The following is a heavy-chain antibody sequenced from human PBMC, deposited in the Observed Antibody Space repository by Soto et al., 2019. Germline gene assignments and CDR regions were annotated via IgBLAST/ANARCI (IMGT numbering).Heavy chain of an antibody. CDR3: ARDGPMDRAFDI. J-gene: IGHJ3*02. CDR2: ISAYNGNT. D-gene: IGHD3-10*01. Sequence: ASVKVSCKASGGTFSSYAISWVRQAPGQGLEWMGWISAYNGNTNYAQKLQGRVTMTTDTSTSTAYMELRSLRSDDTAVYYCARDGPMDRAFDIWGQGTMVTVSS. CDR1: GGTFSSYA. V-gene: IGHV1-18*01.